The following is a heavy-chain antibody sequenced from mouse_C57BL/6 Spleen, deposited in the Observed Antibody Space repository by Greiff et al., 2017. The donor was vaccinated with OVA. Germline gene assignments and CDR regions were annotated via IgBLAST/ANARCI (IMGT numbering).Heavy chain of an antibody. V-gene: IGHV1-50*01. CDR2: IDPSDSYT. J-gene: IGHJ1*03. CDR3: ARGSNGAFDV. CDR1: GYTFTSYW. D-gene: IGHD2-5*01. Sequence: QVQLKQPGAELVKPGASVKLSCKASGYTFTSYWMQWVKQRPGQGLEWIGEIDPSDSYTNYNQKFKGKATLTVDTSSSTAYMQLSSLTSEDSAVYYCARGSNGAFDVWGTGTTVTVSS.